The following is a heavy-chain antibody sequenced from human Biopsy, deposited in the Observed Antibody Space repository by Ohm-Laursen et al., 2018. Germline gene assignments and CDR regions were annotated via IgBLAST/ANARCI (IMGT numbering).Heavy chain of an antibody. CDR1: GGDINNYY. J-gene: IGHJ3*01. CDR2: IYPGGST. CDR3: GSVVLGPTNDAFDL. Sequence: SETLSLTCNVSGGDINNYYWSWIRQPSGKGLEWIGRIYPGGSTNYNPSLKSRVTMSVETSKKQLSLRLRSVTAADTAMYYCGSVVLGPTNDAFDLWGQGTMVVVSS. D-gene: IGHD3-22*01. V-gene: IGHV4-4*07.